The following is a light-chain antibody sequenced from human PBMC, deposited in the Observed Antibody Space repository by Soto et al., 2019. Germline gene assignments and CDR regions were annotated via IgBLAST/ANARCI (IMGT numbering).Light chain of an antibody. J-gene: IGKJ3*01. CDR3: QQYNSYSQFT. CDR2: AAS. CDR1: QAIGNY. Sequence: DIQVTQFPSSLSASVGDRITITCRASQAIGNYLAWYQQKPGKAPKLLIYAASTLQPGVPSRFSGSRSGTDFTLTVSSLQPEDVATYYCQQYNSYSQFTFGPGTKVDIK. V-gene: IGKV1-27*01.